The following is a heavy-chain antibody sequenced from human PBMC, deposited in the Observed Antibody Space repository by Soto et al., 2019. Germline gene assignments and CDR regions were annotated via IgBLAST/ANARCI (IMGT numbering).Heavy chain of an antibody. D-gene: IGHD3-16*02. CDR2: IYYSGST. Sequence: PSATLSLTCTVSGGSISSSSYYWGWIRQPPGKGLEWIGSIYYSGSTYYNPSLKSRVTISVDTSKNQFSLKLSSVTAADTAVYYCATTKYYDYIWGSYRLGAFDIWGQGTMVTVSS. J-gene: IGHJ3*02. V-gene: IGHV4-39*01. CDR3: ATTKYYDYIWGSYRLGAFDI. CDR1: GGSISSSSYY.